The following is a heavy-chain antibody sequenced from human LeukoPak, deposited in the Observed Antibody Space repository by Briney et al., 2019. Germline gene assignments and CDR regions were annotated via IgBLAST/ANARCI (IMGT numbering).Heavy chain of an antibody. Sequence: GGSLRLSCAASGFTFSSYAMSWVRRAPGKGLEWVSAISGGGGSTNYADSVKGRFTVSRDNSKNTLYLLLNSLRAEETAVYYCAKASRIIGTIDYWGQGTLVTVSS. CDR3: AKASRIIGTIDY. V-gene: IGHV3-23*01. CDR2: ISGGGGST. D-gene: IGHD1/OR15-1a*01. J-gene: IGHJ4*02. CDR1: GFTFSSYA.